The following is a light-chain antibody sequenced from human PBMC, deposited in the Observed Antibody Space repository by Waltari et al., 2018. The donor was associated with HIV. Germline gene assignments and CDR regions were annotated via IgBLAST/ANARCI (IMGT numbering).Light chain of an antibody. J-gene: IGLJ2*01. CDR1: SNDIGISNL. CDR3: CSKSTIYFGVL. CDR2: DVD. Sequence: QSALSQPASVSGSPGQSITISCSGTSNDIGISNLVSWYQHHPGKAPKLIIFDVDERPSGISDRFSGSKSGYTASLTISGLRTEDEADYFCCSKSTIYFGVLFGGGTTLTVL. V-gene: IGLV2-23*02.